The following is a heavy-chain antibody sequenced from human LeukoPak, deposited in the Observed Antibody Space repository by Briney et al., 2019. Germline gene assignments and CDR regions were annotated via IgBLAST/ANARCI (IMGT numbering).Heavy chain of an antibody. D-gene: IGHD2-2*01. CDR1: GGSFSGYY. CDR3: ARGHPDIVVVPAATGGPRFLEWWGNWFDP. Sequence: PSETLSLTCAVYGGSFSGYYWSWIRQPPGKGLEWIGEINHSGSTNYNPSLKSRVTISVDTSKNQFSLKLSSVTAADTAVHYCARGHPDIVVVPAATGGPRFLEWWGNWFDPWGQGTLVTVSS. J-gene: IGHJ5*02. CDR2: INHSGST. V-gene: IGHV4-34*01.